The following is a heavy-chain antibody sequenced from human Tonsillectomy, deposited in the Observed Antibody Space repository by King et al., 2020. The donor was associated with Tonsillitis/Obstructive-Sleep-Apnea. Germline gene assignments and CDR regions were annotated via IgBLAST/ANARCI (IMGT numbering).Heavy chain of an antibody. CDR2: ISYVEKNK. D-gene: IGHD6-13*01. J-gene: IGHJ4*02. Sequence: VQLVESGGGVVQPGRSLRLSCAASGFTFSSYGMHWVRQAPGKGLEWVAIISYVEKNKFYADSVKGRFTISRDNSKSTLYLQMNSLRTDDTAVYYCAQDHRSSWSFDYWGQGTLVTVCS. CDR3: AQDHRSSWSFDY. CDR1: GFTFSSYG. V-gene: IGHV3-30*18.